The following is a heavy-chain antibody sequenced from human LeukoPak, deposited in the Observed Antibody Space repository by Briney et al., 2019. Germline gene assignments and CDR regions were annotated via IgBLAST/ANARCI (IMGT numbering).Heavy chain of an antibody. CDR3: ARGSGSFSGGFDY. V-gene: IGHV3-33*08. J-gene: IGHJ4*02. CDR1: GFXFSSYS. CDR2: IWSDGSNK. Sequence: PGGSLRLSCAASGFXFSSYSMTWVRQTPGKGLEWVAIIWSDGSNKYYADSVKGRFTISRDNSKNTLYLQMNSLRAEDTAVYYCARGSGSFSGGFDYWGQGTLVTVSS. D-gene: IGHD1-26*01.